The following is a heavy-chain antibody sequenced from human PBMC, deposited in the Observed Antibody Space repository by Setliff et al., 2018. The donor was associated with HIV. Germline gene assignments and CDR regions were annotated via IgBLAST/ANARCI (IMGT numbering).Heavy chain of an antibody. Sequence: PGGSLRLSCAASGFTFSSYWMNWVRQAPGKGLEWVANIKQDGSEKYYVDSVKGRFTISRDDSKNTLYLQMNSLRAEDTAVYYCAKDKGQKYADYWGQGTMVTVSS. D-gene: IGHD3-10*01. CDR1: GFTFSSYW. V-gene: IGHV3-7*01. CDR3: AKDKGQKYADY. CDR2: IKQDGSEK. J-gene: IGHJ4*02.